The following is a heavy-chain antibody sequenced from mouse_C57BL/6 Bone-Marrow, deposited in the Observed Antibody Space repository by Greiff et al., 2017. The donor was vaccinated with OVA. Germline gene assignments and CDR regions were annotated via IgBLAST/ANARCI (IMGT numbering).Heavy chain of an antibody. CDR3: ARREDY. V-gene: IGHV5-6*02. CDR2: ISSGGSYT. CDR1: GFTFSSYG. Sequence: EVKLMESGGDLVKPGGSLKLSCAASGFTFSSYGMSWVRQTPDKRLEWVATISSGGSYTYYPDSVKGRFTISRDNAKNTLYLQMSSLKSEDTAMYYCARREDYWGQGTTLTVSS. J-gene: IGHJ2*01.